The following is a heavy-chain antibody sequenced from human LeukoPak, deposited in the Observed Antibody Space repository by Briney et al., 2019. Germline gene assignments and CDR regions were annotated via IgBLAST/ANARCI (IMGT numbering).Heavy chain of an antibody. Sequence: SETLSLTCTVSGGSISSYYWSCIRQPPGKGLEWIGYIYYSGSTNYNPSLKSRVTISVDTYKNQFSLKLSSVTAADTAVYYCARADGYNYAIDYWGQGTLVTVSS. V-gene: IGHV4-59*01. D-gene: IGHD5-24*01. CDR1: GGSISSYY. CDR3: ARADGYNYAIDY. J-gene: IGHJ4*02. CDR2: IYYSGST.